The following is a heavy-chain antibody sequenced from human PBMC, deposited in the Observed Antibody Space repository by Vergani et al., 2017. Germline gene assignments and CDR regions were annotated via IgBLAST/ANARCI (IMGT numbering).Heavy chain of an antibody. CDR2: IKQDGSEK. Sequence: EVQLVESGGGLVQPGGSLRLSCAASGFTFSSYWMSWVRQAPGKGLEWVANIKQDGSEKYYVDSVKGRFTISRDNAKNSLYLQMNSLRAEDTAVYYCARAYYDLWSGYYRDAFDIWGQGTMVTVSS. J-gene: IGHJ3*02. CDR3: ARAYYDLWSGYYRDAFDI. CDR1: GFTFSSYW. D-gene: IGHD3-3*01. V-gene: IGHV3-7*03.